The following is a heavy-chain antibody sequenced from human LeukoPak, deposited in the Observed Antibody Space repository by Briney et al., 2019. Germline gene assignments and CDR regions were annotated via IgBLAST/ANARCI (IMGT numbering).Heavy chain of an antibody. CDR1: GYTFTGYY. CDR3: ARGSSSWEIYFDY. CDR2: INPNSGGT. V-gene: IGHV1-2*02. D-gene: IGHD6-13*01. J-gene: IGHJ4*02. Sequence: GASVKVSCKASGYTFTGYYMHWVRQAPGQGLEWMGWINPNSGGTNYAQKFQGRVTMTRDTSISTAYMELSRLRSDDTAAYYCARGSSSWEIYFDYWGQGTLVTVSS.